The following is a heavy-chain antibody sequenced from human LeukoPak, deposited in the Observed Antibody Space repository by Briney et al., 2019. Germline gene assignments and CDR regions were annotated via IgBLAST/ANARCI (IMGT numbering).Heavy chain of an antibody. J-gene: IGHJ4*02. V-gene: IGHV3-48*03. CDR1: GFTFSSYE. Sequence: GGSLRLSCAASGFTFSSYEMNWVRLAPGKGLEWVSYISESGSAIYYADSVKGRFTISRDNAKNSLYLQMNSLRAEDTAVYYCAKASAMIVVVSKHFDYWGQGTLVTVSS. CDR3: AKASAMIVVVSKHFDY. CDR2: ISESGSAI. D-gene: IGHD3-22*01.